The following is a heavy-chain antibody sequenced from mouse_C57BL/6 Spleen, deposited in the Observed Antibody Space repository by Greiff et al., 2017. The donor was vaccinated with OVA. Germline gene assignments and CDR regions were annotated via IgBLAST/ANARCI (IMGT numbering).Heavy chain of an antibody. J-gene: IGHJ4*01. CDR3: TTPFYDGYYYAMDY. D-gene: IGHD2-3*01. CDR2: IDPENGDT. CDR1: GFNIKDDY. V-gene: IGHV14-4*01. Sequence: EVQRVESGAELVRPGASVKLSCTASGFNIKDDYMHWVKQRPEQGLEWIGWIDPENGDTEYASKFQGKATITADTSSNTAYLQLSSLTSEDTAVYYCTTPFYDGYYYAMDYWGQGTSVTVSS.